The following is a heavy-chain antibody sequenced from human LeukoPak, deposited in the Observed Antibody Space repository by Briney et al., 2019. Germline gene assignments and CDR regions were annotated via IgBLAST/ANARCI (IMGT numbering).Heavy chain of an antibody. CDR3: AKVSDRDSSGYYWGFEY. D-gene: IGHD3-22*01. J-gene: IGHJ4*02. Sequence: SETLSLTCAVYGGSFSGYYWSWIRQPPGKGLEWIGKINHSGSTNYNPSLKSRVTISVDTSRNQFSLKLTSVTAADTAVYYCAKVSDRDSSGYYWGFEYWGQGTLVTVSS. CDR2: INHSGST. V-gene: IGHV4-34*01. CDR1: GGSFSGYY.